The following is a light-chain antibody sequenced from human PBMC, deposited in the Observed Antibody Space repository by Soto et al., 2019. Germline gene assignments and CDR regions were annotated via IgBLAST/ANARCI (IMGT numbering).Light chain of an antibody. CDR2: EVV. CDR1: KNDIGVYDF. CDR3: TSYAGSNTDG. J-gene: IGLJ1*01. V-gene: IGLV2-8*01. Sequence: QSVLTQPPSASGSPGQSVTISCTGTKNDIGVYDFVSWYQHHPGKAPRLIIYEVVQRPSGVPDRFSGSKSDNTASLTASGLQAADEADYFCTSYAGSNTDGFGSGTKVTVL.